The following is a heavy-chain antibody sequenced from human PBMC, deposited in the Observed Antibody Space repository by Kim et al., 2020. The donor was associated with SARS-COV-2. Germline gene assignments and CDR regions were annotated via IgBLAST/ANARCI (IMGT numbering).Heavy chain of an antibody. J-gene: IGHJ4*02. CDR2: INPSGGST. V-gene: IGHV1-46*01. D-gene: IGHD2-21*02. CDR3: ARDWVVRVTAISQSPNWIDY. CDR1: GYTFTSYY. Sequence: ASVKVSCKASGYTFTSYYMHWVRQAPGQGLEWMGIINPSGGSTSYAQKFQGRVTMTRDTSTSTVYMELSSLRSEDTAVYYCARDWVVRVTAISQSPNWIDYWGQGTLVTVSS.